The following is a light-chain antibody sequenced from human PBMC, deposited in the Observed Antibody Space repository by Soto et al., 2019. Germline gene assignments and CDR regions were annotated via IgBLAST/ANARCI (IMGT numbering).Light chain of an antibody. CDR2: DAS. CDR1: QDVSIF. Sequence: EILLAQSPATLSLSPGERATLSCKASQDVSIFLAWYQQKPGQAPRLLIHDASNRATGVPARFSGSGSGRDFTLTSTSLEPEDFAVYYCQQSSPWLYTFGYGTPLE. V-gene: IGKV3-11*02. J-gene: IGKJ2*01. CDR3: QQSSPWLYT.